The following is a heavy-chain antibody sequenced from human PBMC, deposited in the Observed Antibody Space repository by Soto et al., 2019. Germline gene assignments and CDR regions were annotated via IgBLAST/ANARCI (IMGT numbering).Heavy chain of an antibody. CDR3: ARGQGAAAGHSNFDY. V-gene: IGHV4-30-2*01. Sequence: TLSLTCAVSGGTIIGTTYSWSWIRQPPGKGLEWIGYIYDSGNTYYNPSLKSQFSISVDRSKNQFSLKLSSVTAADTAVYYCARGQGAAAGHSNFDYWGQGALVTVSS. D-gene: IGHD6-13*01. J-gene: IGHJ4*02. CDR2: IYDSGNT. CDR1: GGTIIGTTYS.